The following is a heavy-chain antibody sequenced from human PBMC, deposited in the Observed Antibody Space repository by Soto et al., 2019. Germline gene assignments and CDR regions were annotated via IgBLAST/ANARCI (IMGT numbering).Heavy chain of an antibody. CDR3: VKVTESSGWYPYYDGMDV. Sequence: PGRSMRLSCAPSALSFSTHGMQWVRQAPGKGLEWVAAVLSDGTKKYYGGSVKGRFTISRDNAENTLHLQMNSLRAEDTAVYYCVKVTESSGWYPYYDGMDVWGQGTTVTVSS. D-gene: IGHD6-19*01. CDR1: ALSFSTHG. J-gene: IGHJ6*02. CDR2: VLSDGTKK. V-gene: IGHV3-30*18.